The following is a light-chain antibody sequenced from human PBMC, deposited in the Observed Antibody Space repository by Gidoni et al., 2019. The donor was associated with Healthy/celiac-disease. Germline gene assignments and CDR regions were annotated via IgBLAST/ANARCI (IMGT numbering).Light chain of an antibody. CDR2: EDN. CDR1: SGSIASNY. V-gene: IGLV6-57*04. J-gene: IGLJ3*02. CDR3: QSYDSSNHWV. Sequence: NFMLTQPHSLSESPGQTVTISCTRSSGSIASNYVQWYQQRPGSAPTTVIYEDNQRPSGVPDRFSGSIDSSSNSASLTISGLKTEDEADYYCQSYDSSNHWVFGGGTKLTVL.